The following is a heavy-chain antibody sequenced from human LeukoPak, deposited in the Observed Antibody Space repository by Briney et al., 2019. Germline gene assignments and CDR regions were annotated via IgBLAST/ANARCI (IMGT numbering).Heavy chain of an antibody. Sequence: GGSLRLSCAASGFTFSSYSTNWVRQAPGKGLEWVSSISSGSSYIYYADSVKGRFTISRDNAKKSLYLQMNSLRAEDTAVYYCARDKRYDSSDRGYWGQGTLVTVSS. CDR2: ISSGSSYI. CDR3: ARDKRYDSSDRGY. CDR1: GFTFSSYS. V-gene: IGHV3-21*01. J-gene: IGHJ4*02. D-gene: IGHD3-22*01.